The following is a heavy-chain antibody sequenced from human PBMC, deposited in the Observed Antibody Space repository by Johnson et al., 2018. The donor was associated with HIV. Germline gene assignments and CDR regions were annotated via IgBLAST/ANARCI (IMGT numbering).Heavy chain of an antibody. D-gene: IGHD6-19*01. CDR2: IVGSGGTT. CDR1: GFTFSSYA. V-gene: IGHV3-23*04. CDR3: AKVGAVAGTEDHDAFDI. Sequence: VQLVESGGGVVQPGGSLRLSCAASGFTFSSYAMSWVRQAPGKGLEWVSAIVGSGGTTYYADSVKGRFTFSRDNSKNTLYLQMTSLRAEDTAVYYCAKVGAVAGTEDHDAFDIWGQGTMVTVSS. J-gene: IGHJ3*02.